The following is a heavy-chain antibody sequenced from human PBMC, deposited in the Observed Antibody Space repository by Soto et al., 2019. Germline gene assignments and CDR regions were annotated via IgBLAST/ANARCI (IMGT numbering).Heavy chain of an antibody. J-gene: IGHJ4*02. D-gene: IGHD4-17*01. CDR2: IYHSGNT. V-gene: IGHV4-38-2*01. CDR3: ARIDYDGDH. CDR1: GYSISSGYY. Sequence: TLSLTCAVSGYSISSGYYWGWIRQSPGKGLEWIGSIYHSGNTYYNPSLKSRVTISVDTSKNQFSLKLSSVTAADTAVYYCARIDYDGDHWGQGTLVTVSS.